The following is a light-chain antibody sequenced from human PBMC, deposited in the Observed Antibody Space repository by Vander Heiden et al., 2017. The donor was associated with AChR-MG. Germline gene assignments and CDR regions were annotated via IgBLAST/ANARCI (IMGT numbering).Light chain of an antibody. CDR1: RDVRSW. V-gene: IGKV1-12*01. J-gene: IGKJ1*01. CDR3: HQTNSFPWT. CDR2: AAS. Sequence: DIQLTQSPSPVSASVGDRVTTTCRASRDVRSWLAWYQQMPGKAPKLLIYAASSLQSGVPSRFSGSGSGTDFTLTISNLQPDDFATYFCHQTNSFPWTFGQGTKVDI.